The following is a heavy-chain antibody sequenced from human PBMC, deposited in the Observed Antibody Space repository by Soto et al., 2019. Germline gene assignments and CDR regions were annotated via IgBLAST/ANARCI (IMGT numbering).Heavy chain of an antibody. CDR1: GDFFSSDNSY. D-gene: IGHD5-18*01. Sequence: PSDPLSLTSSVSGDFFSSDNSYWTWIGQRPGKGLEWIGYIYSSGRTNYNPFLKRRVTISLDTTSIKCSLKLTSVTAADTAVYYCARDIRGYSRAFDYWGQGTLVTISS. V-gene: IGHV4-61*01. J-gene: IGHJ4*02. CDR2: IYSSGRT. CDR3: ARDIRGYSRAFDY.